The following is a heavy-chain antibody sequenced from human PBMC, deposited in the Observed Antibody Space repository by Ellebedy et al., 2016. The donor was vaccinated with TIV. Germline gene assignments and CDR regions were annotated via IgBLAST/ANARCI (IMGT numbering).Heavy chain of an antibody. CDR1: GFIFSSYA. CDR3: TRDEGYVAGTGGY. J-gene: IGHJ4*02. CDR2: ISYAGSNK. V-gene: IGHV3-30-3*01. Sequence: GESLKISCAASGFIFSSYAMHWVRQAPDKGLEWVAVISYAGSNKDYADSVKGRFIISRDNAKNSLYLQMNSLRAEDTAVYYCTRDEGYVAGTGGYWGQGTLVTVSS. D-gene: IGHD6-19*01.